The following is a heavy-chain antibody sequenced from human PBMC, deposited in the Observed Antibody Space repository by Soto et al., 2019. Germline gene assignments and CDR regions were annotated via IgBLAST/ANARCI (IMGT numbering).Heavy chain of an antibody. D-gene: IGHD6-19*01. CDR3: ARDNIAVAPGDY. J-gene: IGHJ4*02. CDR1: GFTFSTFV. Sequence: GGSLRLSCAASGFTFSTFVMHWVRQAPGKGLEWVAVISYDGTNTYYAGFVKGRFTISRDNSKNTLYLQMNSLRAEDTAIYYCARDNIAVAPGDYWGQGTLVTVSS. V-gene: IGHV3-30-3*01. CDR2: ISYDGTNT.